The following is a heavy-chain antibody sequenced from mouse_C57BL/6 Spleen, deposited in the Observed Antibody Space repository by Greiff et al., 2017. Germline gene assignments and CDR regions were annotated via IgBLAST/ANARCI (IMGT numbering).Heavy chain of an antibody. Sequence: VKLQESGAELMKPGASVKLSCKATGYTFTGYWIEWVKQRPGHGLEWIGEILPGSGSTNYNEKFKGKATFTADTSSNTAYMQLSSLTTEDSAIYYCARSDDYAAKFAYWGQGTLVTVSA. CDR1: GYTFTGYW. CDR2: ILPGSGST. CDR3: ARSDDYAAKFAY. D-gene: IGHD2-4*01. J-gene: IGHJ3*01. V-gene: IGHV1-9*01.